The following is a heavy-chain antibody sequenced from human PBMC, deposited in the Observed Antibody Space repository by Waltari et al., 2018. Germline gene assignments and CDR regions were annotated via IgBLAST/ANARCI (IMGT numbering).Heavy chain of an antibody. CDR1: GFTFSSYS. CDR3: ARTSDGSGSYYGYYFDY. CDR2: ISSSSSYI. V-gene: IGHV3-21*01. D-gene: IGHD3-10*01. J-gene: IGHJ4*02. Sequence: EVQLVESGGGLVKPGGSLRLSCAASGFTFSSYSMNWVRQAPGKGLEWVSSISSSSSYIYYADSVKGRFTISRDNAKNSLYLQMNSLRAEDTAVYYCARTSDGSGSYYGYYFDYWGQGTLVTVSS.